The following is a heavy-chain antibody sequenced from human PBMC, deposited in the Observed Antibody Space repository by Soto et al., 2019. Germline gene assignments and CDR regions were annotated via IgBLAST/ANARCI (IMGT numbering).Heavy chain of an antibody. J-gene: IGHJ4*02. CDR1: GGSISSGGYY. CDR3: ASGPGSGWYDY. D-gene: IGHD6-19*01. Sequence: QVQLQESGPGLVKPSQTLSLTCTVSGGSISSGGYYWSWIRQHPGKGLEWIGYIYYSGSTYYNPSLKSRVTRSVATAKAQFSLKLSSVTAADTAVYYCASGPGSGWYDYWGQGTLVTVSS. CDR2: IYYSGST. V-gene: IGHV4-31*03.